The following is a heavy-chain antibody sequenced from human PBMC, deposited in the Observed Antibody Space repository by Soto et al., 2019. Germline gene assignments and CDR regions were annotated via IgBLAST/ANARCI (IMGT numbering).Heavy chain of an antibody. D-gene: IGHD3-3*01. CDR2: FYYSEST. CDR3: ATITIFGVVPNYFDY. V-gene: IGHV4-39*01. CDR1: GGSIGSSSYY. Sequence: PSETLSLTCAVSGGSIGSSSYYWGWIRQPPGKGLEWIGSFYYSESTYYNPSLKSRVTISVDTSKNQFSLKLSSVTAADTAVYYCATITIFGVVPNYFDYWGQGTLVTVSS. J-gene: IGHJ4*02.